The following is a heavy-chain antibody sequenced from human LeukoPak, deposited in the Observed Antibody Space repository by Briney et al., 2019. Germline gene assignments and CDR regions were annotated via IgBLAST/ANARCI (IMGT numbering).Heavy chain of an antibody. Sequence: GGSLRLSCAASGFTFSSYAMSWVRQASGKGLEWVSAISGSGGSTYYADSVKGRFTISRDNSKNTLYLQMNSLRAEDTAVYYCAKATGYCSSTSCYMGGFDYWGQGTLVTVSS. D-gene: IGHD2-2*02. CDR1: GFTFSSYA. CDR2: ISGSGGST. CDR3: AKATGYCSSTSCYMGGFDY. J-gene: IGHJ4*02. V-gene: IGHV3-23*01.